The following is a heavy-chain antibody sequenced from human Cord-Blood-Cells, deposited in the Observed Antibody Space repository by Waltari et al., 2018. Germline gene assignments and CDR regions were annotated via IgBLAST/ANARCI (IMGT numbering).Heavy chain of an antibody. CDR3: ASTIAARPGGGFDP. J-gene: IGHJ5*02. CDR2: IYYSGST. CDR1: GGSISSSSYY. D-gene: IGHD6-6*01. V-gene: IGHV4-39*01. Sequence: QLQLQESGPGLVKPSETLSLTCTVSGGSISSSSYYWGWIRQPPGKGLEWIGSIYYSGSTSYNPSLKSRVTISVDTSKNQFSLKLSSVTAADTAVYYCASTIAARPGGGFDPWGQGTLVTVSS.